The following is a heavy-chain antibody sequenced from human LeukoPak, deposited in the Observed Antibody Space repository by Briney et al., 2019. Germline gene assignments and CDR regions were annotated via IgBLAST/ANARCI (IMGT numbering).Heavy chain of an antibody. Sequence: SETLSLTCAVYGGSLSHYYWRWIRQSPGMGREWIGEINDSGTINYNPSLMSRVTISVDKCKNQFSLKLASATAAGTAVYYCARRWNYGRNYYIDVWGKGATVSVSS. D-gene: IGHD1-7*01. V-gene: IGHV4-34*01. CDR2: INDSGTI. CDR3: ARRWNYGRNYYIDV. CDR1: GGSLSHYY. J-gene: IGHJ6*03.